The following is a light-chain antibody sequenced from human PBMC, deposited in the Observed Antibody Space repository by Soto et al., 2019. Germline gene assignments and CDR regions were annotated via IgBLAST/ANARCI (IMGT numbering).Light chain of an antibody. Sequence: EIVLTQSPGTLSLSPGERATLSCRASQSVSSSYLAWYQQKPGQAPRLLIYGASSRATGIPDRFSGSGSGTDFTLTISILEPEDFAVYYCQHYGSSPRTFGQGTKLEIK. J-gene: IGKJ2*01. CDR3: QHYGSSPRT. V-gene: IGKV3-20*01. CDR1: QSVSSSY. CDR2: GAS.